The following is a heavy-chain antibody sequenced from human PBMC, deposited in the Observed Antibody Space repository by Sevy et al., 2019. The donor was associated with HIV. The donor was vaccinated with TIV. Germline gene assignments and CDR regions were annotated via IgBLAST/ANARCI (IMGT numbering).Heavy chain of an antibody. CDR3: AIVGIAVAGAFP. Sequence: GGSLRLSCAASGFTFSSYGMHWVRQAPGKGLEWVAFIGYDGSNNYYADSVEGRFTISRDNSKNTLYLQMNSLRAEDTAVYYGAIVGIAVAGAFPWGQGTLVTVSS. D-gene: IGHD6-19*01. CDR1: GFTFSSYG. J-gene: IGHJ5*02. CDR2: IGYDGSNN. V-gene: IGHV3-30*02.